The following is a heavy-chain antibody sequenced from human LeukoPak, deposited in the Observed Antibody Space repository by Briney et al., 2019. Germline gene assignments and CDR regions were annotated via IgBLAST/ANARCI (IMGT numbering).Heavy chain of an antibody. D-gene: IGHD5-24*01. CDR3: ARGPADYNKLKPGDRDGYNYKSKRTPFDY. CDR1: GGSISSSNW. V-gene: IGHV4-4*02. CDR2: IYHSGST. Sequence: SETLSLTCAVSGGSISSSNWWSWVRQPPGKGLEWIGEIYHSGSTNYNPSLKSRVTISRDTSKNQFSLKLSSVTAADTAVYYCARGPADYNKLKPGDRDGYNYKSKRTPFDYWGQGTLVTVSS. J-gene: IGHJ4*02.